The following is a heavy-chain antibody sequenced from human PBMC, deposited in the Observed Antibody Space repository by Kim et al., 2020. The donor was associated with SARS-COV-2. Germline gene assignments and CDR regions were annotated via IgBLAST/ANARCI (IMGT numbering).Heavy chain of an antibody. CDR1: GYTFTSYA. Sequence: ASVKVSCKASGYTFTSYAMNWVRQAPGQGLEWMGWINTNTGNPTYAQGFTGRFVFSLDTPVSTAYLQISSLKAEDTAVYYCARGPNPLPADYDLWSGYSVALGGYIDHWGRGTLVTVS. CDR3: ARGPNPLPADYDLWSGYSVALGGYIDH. CDR2: INTNTGNP. D-gene: IGHD3-3*01. V-gene: IGHV7-4-1*02. J-gene: IGHJ2*01.